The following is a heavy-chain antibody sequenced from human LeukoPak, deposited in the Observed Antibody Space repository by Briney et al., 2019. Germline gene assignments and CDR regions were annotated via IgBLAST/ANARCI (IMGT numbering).Heavy chain of an antibody. V-gene: IGHV3-23*01. Sequence: GGSLRLSCAASGFTFSSYGMSWVRQAPGKGLEWVSTISGSGGSTYYADSVKGRFTISRDNSKNTLYVQMNSLRAEDTAVYYCARGVRGHFDYWGQGTLVTVSS. CDR2: ISGSGGST. D-gene: IGHD3-10*01. CDR1: GFTFSSYG. J-gene: IGHJ4*02. CDR3: ARGVRGHFDY.